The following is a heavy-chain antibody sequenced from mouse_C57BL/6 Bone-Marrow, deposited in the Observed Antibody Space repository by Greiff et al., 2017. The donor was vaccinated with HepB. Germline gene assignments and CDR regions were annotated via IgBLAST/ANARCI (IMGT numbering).Heavy chain of an antibody. CDR3: ARVLYYYGSSYDWFAY. D-gene: IGHD1-1*01. CDR1: GFTFSSYA. CDR2: ISDGGSYT. Sequence: EVQGVESGGGLVKPGGSLKLSCAASGFTFSSYAMSWVRQTPEKRLEWVATISDGGSYTYYPDNVKGRFTISRDNAKNNLYLQMSHLKSEDTAMYYCARVLYYYGSSYDWFAYWGQGTLVTVSA. J-gene: IGHJ3*01. V-gene: IGHV5-4*01.